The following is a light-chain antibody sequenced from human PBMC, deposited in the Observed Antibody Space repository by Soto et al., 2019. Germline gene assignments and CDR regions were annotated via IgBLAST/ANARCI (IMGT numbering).Light chain of an antibody. J-gene: IGKJ1*01. CDR2: TAS. CDR3: QQYYSYWT. V-gene: IGKV1-5*03. CDR1: QSISSW. Sequence: DLNMTQSPSTLSSSLGDSVTITCRASQSISSWLAWYQQKPGKAPKLLIYTASSLESGVQARFSGSGSGTDSTLTISSLQPDDFASYYCQQYYSYWTCGQGTKVDIK.